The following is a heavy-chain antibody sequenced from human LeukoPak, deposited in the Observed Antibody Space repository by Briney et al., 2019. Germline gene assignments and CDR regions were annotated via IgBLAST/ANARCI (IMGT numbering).Heavy chain of an antibody. CDR2: MNPNSGNT. CDR3: ARXPSPAARSLYXXYYMDV. D-gene: IGHD6-6*01. CDR1: GYTFTSYD. J-gene: IGHJ6*03. V-gene: IGHV1-8*03. Sequence: ASVKVSCKASGYTFTSYDINWVRQATGQGLEWMGWMNPNSGNTGYAQKFQGRVTITRNTSISTAYMELSSLRSEDTAVYYCARXPSPAARSLYXXYYMDVWGXGXTXXVS.